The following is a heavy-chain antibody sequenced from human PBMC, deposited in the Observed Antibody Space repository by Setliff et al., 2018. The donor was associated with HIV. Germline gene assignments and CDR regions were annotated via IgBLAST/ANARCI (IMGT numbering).Heavy chain of an antibody. J-gene: IGHJ6*03. Sequence: PSETLSLTCTVSGGSISGYYWGWIRQPPGKGLEWIGSFYHSGSTFYNPSLKSRVTISLDTSKNQFSLKVTSVTAADTAVYYCAREIQFSATTYYYYYMDDWGRGTTVTLSS. CDR3: AREIQFSATTYYYYYMDD. D-gene: IGHD5-18*01. CDR1: GGSISGYY. CDR2: FYHSGST. V-gene: IGHV4-38-2*02.